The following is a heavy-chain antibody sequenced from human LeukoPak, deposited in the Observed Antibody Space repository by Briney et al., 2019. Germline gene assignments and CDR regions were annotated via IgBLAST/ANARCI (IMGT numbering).Heavy chain of an antibody. CDR1: GGSISSHY. CDR3: ARVRWEYCSSTSCHQRTGDDAFDI. V-gene: IGHV4-59*11. CDR2: IYYSGST. D-gene: IGHD2-2*01. Sequence: KTSETLSLTCTVSGGSISSHYWSWIRQPPGKGLEWIGYIYYSGSTNYNPSLKSRVTISVDTSKNQFSLKLSSVTAADTAVYYCARVRWEYCSSTSCHQRTGDDAFDIWGQGTMVTVSS. J-gene: IGHJ3*02.